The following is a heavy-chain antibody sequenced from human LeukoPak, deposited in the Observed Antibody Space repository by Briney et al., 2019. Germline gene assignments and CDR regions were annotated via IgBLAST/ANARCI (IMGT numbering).Heavy chain of an antibody. D-gene: IGHD3-10*01. CDR2: IIPIFGTA. V-gene: IGHV1-69*13. J-gene: IGHJ4*02. CDR3: AKGHYYGSGSLDY. Sequence: ASVKVSCRASGGTFSSYAISWVRQAPGQGLEWMGGIIPIFGTANYARKFQGRVTITADESTSTAYMELSSLRSEDTAVYYCAKGHYYGSGSLDYWGQGTLVTVSS. CDR1: GGTFSSYA.